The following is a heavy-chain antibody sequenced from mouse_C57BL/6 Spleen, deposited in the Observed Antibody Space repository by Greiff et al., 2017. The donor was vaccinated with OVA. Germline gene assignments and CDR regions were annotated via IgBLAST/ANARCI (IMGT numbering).Heavy chain of an antibody. J-gene: IGHJ3*01. CDR1: GFTFSSYG. D-gene: IGHD2-1*01. V-gene: IGHV5-6*01. Sequence: EVQLVESGGDLVKPGGSLKLSCAASGFTFSSYGMSWVRQTPDKRLEWVATISSGGSYTYYPDSVKGRVTISVDNAKNTLYLQMSSLKSEDTAVYYCARQGLYYGNCGLWGQGTLVTVSA. CDR3: ARQGLYYGNCGL. CDR2: ISSGGSYT.